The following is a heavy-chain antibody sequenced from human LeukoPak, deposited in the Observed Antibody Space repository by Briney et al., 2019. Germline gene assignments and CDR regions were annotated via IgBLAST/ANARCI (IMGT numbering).Heavy chain of an antibody. CDR1: GGSFSGYY. J-gene: IGHJ4*02. V-gene: IGHV4-34*01. CDR2: INHSGST. D-gene: IGHD6-19*01. CDR3: ARGPGWNSSGYDH. Sequence: PSETLSLTCAVYGGSFSGYYWSWIRQPPGKGLEWIGEINHSGSTNYNPSLKSRVTISVDTSKNQFSLKLSSVTAADTAVYYCARGPGWNSSGYDHWGQGTLVTVSS.